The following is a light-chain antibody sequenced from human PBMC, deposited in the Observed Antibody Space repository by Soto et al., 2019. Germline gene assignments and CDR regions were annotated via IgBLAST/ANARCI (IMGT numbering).Light chain of an antibody. CDR2: NNN. Sequence: QSVLTQPPSASGTPGQRATIFCSGSTSNVGTNSVIWYQQLPGLAPKLLLYNNNHRPSGVPDRFSGSKSGTSASLAISGLQAEDEADYYCAAWDDSLNGHAVFGGGTQLTVL. CDR3: AAWDDSLNGHAV. CDR1: TSNVGTNS. J-gene: IGLJ7*01. V-gene: IGLV1-44*01.